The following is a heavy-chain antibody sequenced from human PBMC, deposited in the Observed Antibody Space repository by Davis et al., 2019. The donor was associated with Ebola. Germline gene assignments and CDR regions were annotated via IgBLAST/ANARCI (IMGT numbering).Heavy chain of an antibody. CDR2: INAGNGDT. CDR3: ARVPRRCSGGSCHYYYYGMDV. CDR1: GYTFTSYA. D-gene: IGHD2-15*01. V-gene: IGHV1-3*01. Sequence: AASVKVSCKASGYTFTSYAMHWVRQAPGQRLEWMGWINAGNGDTNYAQNLQGRVTLTIDTSTNTAYMELRSLRSDDTAVYYCARVPRRCSGGSCHYYYYGMDVWGQGTTVTVSS. J-gene: IGHJ6*02.